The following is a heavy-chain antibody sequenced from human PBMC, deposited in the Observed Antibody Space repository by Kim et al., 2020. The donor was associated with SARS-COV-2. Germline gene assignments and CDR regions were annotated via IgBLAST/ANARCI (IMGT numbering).Heavy chain of an antibody. Sequence: GGSLRLSCIASGLTFNNAWMSWVRQAPGKGLEWVGRIKTKPEGGTTDYAAPVKGRFIVSRDDSKDILYLQISNLKTEDTAVYYCVVDKYIWDDSQFNDWGQGAIVTVSS. D-gene: IGHD3-22*01. CDR3: VVDKYIWDDSQFND. J-gene: IGHJ4*02. CDR1: GLTFNNAW. V-gene: IGHV3-15*01. CDR2: IKTKPEGGTT.